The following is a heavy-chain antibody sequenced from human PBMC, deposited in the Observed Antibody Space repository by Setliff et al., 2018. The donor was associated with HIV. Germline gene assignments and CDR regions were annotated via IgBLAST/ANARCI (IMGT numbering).Heavy chain of an antibody. J-gene: IGHJ3*02. Sequence: SETLSLTCTVSGSSISGHFWTWIRQPPGKGLEWIGYSYTTGSTNYHPTLTRRGTILVDTSKNKFSLKMRSVTAAYTAVYYCARVPPEYSSSSQAFDICGQGTKVTVSS. D-gene: IGHD6-6*01. V-gene: IGHV4-59*11. CDR2: SYTTGST. CDR3: ARVPPEYSSSSQAFDI. CDR1: GSSISGHF.